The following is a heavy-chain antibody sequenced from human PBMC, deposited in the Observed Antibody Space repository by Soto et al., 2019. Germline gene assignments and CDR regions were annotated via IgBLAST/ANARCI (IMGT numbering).Heavy chain of an antibody. CDR3: ARDRGSSGMFELDV. D-gene: IGHD6-19*01. Sequence: GQLVESGGDFVQPGESLRLSCVASQFPFDVYSMHWVRQAPAKGLEWVSYIRHTTSATFYADAVKGRFTISRDNRKNSLFLQMNSLRDDDTGVYFCARDRGSSGMFELDVWGPGTLVTVSS. CDR2: IRHTTSAT. CDR1: QFPFDVYS. V-gene: IGHV3-48*02. J-gene: IGHJ3*01.